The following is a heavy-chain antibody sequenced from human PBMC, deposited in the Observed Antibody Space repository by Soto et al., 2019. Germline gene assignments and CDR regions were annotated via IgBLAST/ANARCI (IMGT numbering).Heavy chain of an antibody. CDR3: TPLTTVTTDAFDI. Sequence: GGSLRLSCAASGFTFSNAWMSWVRQAPGKGLEWVGRIKSKTDGGTTDYAAPVKGRFTISRDDSKNTLYLQMNSLKTEDTAVYYCTPLTTVTTDAFDIWGQGTMVTVSS. D-gene: IGHD4-17*01. CDR2: IKSKTDGGTT. J-gene: IGHJ3*02. CDR1: GFTFSNAW. V-gene: IGHV3-15*01.